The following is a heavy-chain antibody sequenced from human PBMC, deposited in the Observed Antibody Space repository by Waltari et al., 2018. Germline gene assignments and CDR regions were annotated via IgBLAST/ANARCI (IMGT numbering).Heavy chain of an antibody. V-gene: IGHV4-39*01. Sequence: QLQLQESGPGLVKPSETLSLTCTVSGGSISSSSYYWGWIRQPPGKGLEWIGSIYYSGSTYYNPSLKSRGTISVDTSKNQFSLKLSSVTAADTAVYYCARHEEEGAFDIWGQGTMVTVSS. CDR3: ARHEEEGAFDI. CDR2: IYYSGST. J-gene: IGHJ3*02. CDR1: GGSISSSSYY.